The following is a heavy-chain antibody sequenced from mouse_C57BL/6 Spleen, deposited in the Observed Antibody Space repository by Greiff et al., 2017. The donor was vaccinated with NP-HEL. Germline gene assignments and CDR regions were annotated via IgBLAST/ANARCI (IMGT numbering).Heavy chain of an antibody. CDR1: GFTFSDYY. J-gene: IGHJ4*01. Sequence: EVQLVESEGGLVQPGSSMKLSCTASGFTFSDYYMAWVRQVPEKGLEWVANINYDGSSTYYLDSLKSRFIISRDNAKNILYMQMSSLKSEDTATYYCARAVYSYYYAMDDWGKGTSVTVSS. CDR3: ARAVYSYYYAMDD. CDR2: INYDGSST. V-gene: IGHV5-16*01. D-gene: IGHD2-12*01.